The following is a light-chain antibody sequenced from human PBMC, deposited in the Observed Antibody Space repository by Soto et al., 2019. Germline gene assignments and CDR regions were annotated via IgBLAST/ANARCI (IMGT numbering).Light chain of an antibody. CDR2: EVS. J-gene: IGLJ1*01. Sequence: QSVLTQPVSVSGSPGQSITISCTGTSSDVGGYKHVSWYQHHPGKAPKLMIYEVSNRPSGVSNRFSGSKSGYTASLTISGLQAEDEADYYCNSQRSSGTRVFGTGTKLTVL. CDR1: SSDVGGYKH. V-gene: IGLV2-14*01. CDR3: NSQRSSGTRV.